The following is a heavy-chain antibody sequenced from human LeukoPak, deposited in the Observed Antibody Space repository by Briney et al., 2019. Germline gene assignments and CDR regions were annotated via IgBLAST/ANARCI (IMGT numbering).Heavy chain of an antibody. J-gene: IGHJ5*02. CDR3: ARVRKSIVGAIDWFDP. CDR2: IYSGGST. Sequence: GGSLRLSCAASGFTVSSNYMSWVRQAPGKGLEWVSVIYSGGSTYYADSVKGRFTISRDNSKNTLYRQMNSLRAEDTAVYYCARVRKSIVGAIDWFDPWGQGTRVTVSS. CDR1: GFTVSSNY. D-gene: IGHD1-26*01. V-gene: IGHV3-53*01.